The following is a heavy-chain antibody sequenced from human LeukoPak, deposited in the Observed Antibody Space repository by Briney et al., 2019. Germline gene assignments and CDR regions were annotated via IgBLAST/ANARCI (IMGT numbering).Heavy chain of an antibody. CDR3: AKILRWLQNYGMDV. J-gene: IGHJ6*02. V-gene: IGHV3-74*01. CDR1: GFTFSSYW. CDR2: INTDGSST. Sequence: PGGSLRLSCAASGFTFSSYWMHWVRQAPGKGLVWVSRINTDGSSTSYADSVKGRFTISRDNAKNTLYLQMNSLRAEDTAVYYCAKILRWLQNYGMDVWGQGTTVTVSS. D-gene: IGHD5-24*01.